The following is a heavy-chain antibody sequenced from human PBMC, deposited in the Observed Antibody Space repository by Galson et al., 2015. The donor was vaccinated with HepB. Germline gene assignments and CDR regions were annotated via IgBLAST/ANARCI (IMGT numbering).Heavy chain of an antibody. V-gene: IGHV1-8*01. Sequence: SVKVSCKASGYTFTSYDINWVRQATGQGLEWMGWMNPNSGNTGYAQKFQGRVTMTRNTSISTAYMELSSLRSEDTAVYYCARVKWELPTYYYYGMDVWGQGTTVTVSS. CDR2: MNPNSGNT. CDR3: ARVKWELPTYYYYGMDV. J-gene: IGHJ6*02. D-gene: IGHD1-26*01. CDR1: GYTFTSYD.